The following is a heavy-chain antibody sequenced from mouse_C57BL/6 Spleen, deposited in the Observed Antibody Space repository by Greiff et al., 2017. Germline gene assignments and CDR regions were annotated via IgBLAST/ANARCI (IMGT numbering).Heavy chain of an antibody. CDR3: ARPYYGNYLDY. D-gene: IGHD2-10*01. J-gene: IGHJ2*01. Sequence: VQLQQSGPELVKPGASVKIPCKASGYTFTDYNMDWVKQSHGKSLEWIGDINPNNGGTIYNQKFKGKATLTVDKSSSTAYMELRSLTSEDTAVYYCARPYYGNYLDYWGQGTTLTVSS. V-gene: IGHV1-18*01. CDR2: INPNNGGT. CDR1: GYTFTDYN.